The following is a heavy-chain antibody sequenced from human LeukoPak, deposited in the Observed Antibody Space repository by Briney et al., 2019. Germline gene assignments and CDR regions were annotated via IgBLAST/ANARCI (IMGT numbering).Heavy chain of an antibody. CDR1: GYTFTSYY. Sequence: ASVKVSCKASGYTFTSYYMHWVRQAPGQGLEWMGIINPSGGSTSYAQKFQGRVTMTTDTSTSTAYMELRSLRSDDTAVYYCARDEYYYGSGSYQLIDYWGQGTLVTVSS. D-gene: IGHD3-10*01. J-gene: IGHJ4*02. V-gene: IGHV1-46*01. CDR3: ARDEYYYGSGSYQLIDY. CDR2: INPSGGST.